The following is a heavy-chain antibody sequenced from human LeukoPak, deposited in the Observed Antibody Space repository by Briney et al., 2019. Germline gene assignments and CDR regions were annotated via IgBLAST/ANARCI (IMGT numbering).Heavy chain of an antibody. CDR2: ISSRGSTI. CDR3: ARTPPYYASSGYFRY. D-gene: IGHD3-22*01. CDR1: GFTLSNYY. Sequence: PGGSLRLSCAASGFTLSNYYMGWIRQAAGRGLEWVSYISSRGSTIYYADSVKGRFTMSRDNAKNSLYMQMTSLRAEDTAVYYSARTPPYYASSGYFRYWGQGTLVTVSS. J-gene: IGHJ4*02. V-gene: IGHV3-11*01.